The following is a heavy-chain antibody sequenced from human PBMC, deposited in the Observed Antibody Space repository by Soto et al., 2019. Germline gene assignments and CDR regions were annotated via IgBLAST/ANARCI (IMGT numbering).Heavy chain of an antibody. CDR1: GDFLTTYY. J-gene: IGHJ4*02. Sequence: SETLSLTCDVSGDFLTTYYWNWIRQSPGKGLEWIGYIFYGGHTNYNPSLRGRATISVDTSKNQFSLKLSSVTAADTAVYYCARSPQYSSGWNGGFDYWGQGTLVTVS. V-gene: IGHV4-59*01. D-gene: IGHD6-19*01. CDR3: ARSPQYSSGWNGGFDY. CDR2: IFYGGHT.